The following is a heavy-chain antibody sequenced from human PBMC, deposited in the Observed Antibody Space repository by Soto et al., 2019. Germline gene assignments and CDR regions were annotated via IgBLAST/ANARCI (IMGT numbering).Heavy chain of an antibody. D-gene: IGHD6-25*01. CDR3: GSVRPSGYVLS. V-gene: IGHV4-59*01. CDR2: VYFSGNT. J-gene: IGHJ5*02. CDR1: GGSLSSYY. Sequence: SETLSLPCTVSGGSLSSYYWTWIRQSPGKGLEWIGYVYFSGNTNYNPSLKSRVTISIDTSKNQFSLRLASVTAADTAFYYCGSVRPSGYVLSWGQGTLVTVSS.